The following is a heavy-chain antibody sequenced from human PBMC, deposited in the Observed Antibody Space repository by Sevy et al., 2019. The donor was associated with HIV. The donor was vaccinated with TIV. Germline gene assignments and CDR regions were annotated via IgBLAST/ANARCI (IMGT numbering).Heavy chain of an antibody. CDR1: GFTFSSYW. D-gene: IGHD3-22*01. CDR3: ARAPRSPHYYDSRGYDEQAFDI. CDR2: IKHDGSEK. Sequence: GGSLRLSCAASGFTFSSYWMSWVRQAPGKGLQWVANIKHDGSEKYYVDSVKGRFTISIDNAKNSLYLQMNSLRAADTAVYYCARAPRSPHYYDSRGYDEQAFDIWGQWTMVTVSS. V-gene: IGHV3-7*01. J-gene: IGHJ3*02.